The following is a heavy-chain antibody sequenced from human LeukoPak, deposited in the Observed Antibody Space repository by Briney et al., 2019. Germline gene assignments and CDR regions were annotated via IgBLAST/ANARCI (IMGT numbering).Heavy chain of an antibody. J-gene: IGHJ5*02. CDR2: IYHSGST. CDR3: ARANGAARRSAYFDP. CDR1: GGSFSGYY. Sequence: PSETLSLTCAVYGGSFSGYYWSWIRQPPGKGLEWIGEIYHSGSTNYNPSLKSRVTISVDKSKNQFSLKLSSVTAADTAVYYCARANGAARRSAYFDPWGQGTLVTVSS. D-gene: IGHD6-6*01. V-gene: IGHV4-34*01.